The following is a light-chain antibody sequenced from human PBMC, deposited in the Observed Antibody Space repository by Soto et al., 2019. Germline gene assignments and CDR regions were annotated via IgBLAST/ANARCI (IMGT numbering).Light chain of an antibody. CDR1: QSISGN. CDR2: DAS. Sequence: IVMTQSPDTLSVSPGERDTLSCRASQSISGNLAWYQQKGVQAPRLLIYDASTIATGTPARFSGSGSGTDFTLTISSLQSEDVAIYYCRQYNNWPPLTFGGGTKVEI. CDR3: RQYNNWPPLT. J-gene: IGKJ4*01. V-gene: IGKV3-15*01.